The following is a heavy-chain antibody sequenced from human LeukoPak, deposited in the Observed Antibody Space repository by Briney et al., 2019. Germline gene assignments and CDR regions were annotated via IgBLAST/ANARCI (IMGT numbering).Heavy chain of an antibody. Sequence: GASVKVSCKASGYTFTGYYIHWVRQAPGQGLEWMGWINPNSGGTNYAQKFQGRVTMTRDTSISTAYMELSRLRSDDTAVYYCARSSGVGERYYFDYWGQGTLVTVSS. V-gene: IGHV1-2*02. CDR3: ARSSGVGERYYFDY. CDR1: GYTFTGYY. J-gene: IGHJ4*02. CDR2: INPNSGGT. D-gene: IGHD3-16*01.